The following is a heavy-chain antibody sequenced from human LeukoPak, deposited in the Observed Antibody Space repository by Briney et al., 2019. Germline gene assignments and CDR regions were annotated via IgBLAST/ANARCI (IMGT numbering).Heavy chain of an antibody. D-gene: IGHD6-19*01. CDR1: GGSISSGSYS. CDR2: IYTSGST. V-gene: IGHV4-61*02. Sequence: SETLFLTCTVSGGSISSGSYSWTWIRQPAGKGLEWIGRIYTSGSTNYNPSLRSRVTISLDTSNNQFSLNLHSVTAADTAVYYCTTQLGLLAGLDSWGQGTRVTVSS. CDR3: TTQLGLLAGLDS. J-gene: IGHJ4*02.